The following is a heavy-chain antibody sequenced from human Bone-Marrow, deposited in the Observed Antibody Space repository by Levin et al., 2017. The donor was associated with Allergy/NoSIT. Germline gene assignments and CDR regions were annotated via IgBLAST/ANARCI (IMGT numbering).Heavy chain of an antibody. Sequence: GGSLRLSCAAXXXXXXXXNVGGGGDEAGQGLEWVSYISSSSSYTNYADSVKGRFTISRDNAKNSLYLQMNSLRAEDTAVYYCARGGRLPAVAAREGYFDYWGQGTLVTVSS. V-gene: IGHV3-11*05. CDR1: XXXXXXXN. D-gene: IGHD6-19*01. J-gene: IGHJ4*02. CDR2: ISSSSSYT. CDR3: ARGGRLPAVAAREGYFDY.